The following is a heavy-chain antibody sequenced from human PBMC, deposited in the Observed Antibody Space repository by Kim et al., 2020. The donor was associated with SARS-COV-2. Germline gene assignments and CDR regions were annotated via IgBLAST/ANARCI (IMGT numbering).Heavy chain of an antibody. CDR2: INHSGST. D-gene: IGHD2-8*01. CDR3: ARDYAYCTNGVCYTGLDP. V-gene: IGHV4-34*01. J-gene: IGHJ5*02. CDR1: GGSFSGYY. Sequence: SETLSLTCAVYGGSFSGYYWSWIRQPPGKGLEWIGEINHSGSTNYNPSLKSRVTISVDTSKNQFSLKLSSVTAADTAVYYCARDYAYCTNGVCYTGLDPWGQGTLVTVSS.